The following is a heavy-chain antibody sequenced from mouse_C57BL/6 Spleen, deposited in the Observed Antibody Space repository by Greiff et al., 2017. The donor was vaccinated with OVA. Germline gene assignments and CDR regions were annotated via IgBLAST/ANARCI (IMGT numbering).Heavy chain of an antibody. CDR3: ARGGDYDTLFAY. CDR2: INYDGSST. J-gene: IGHJ3*01. Sequence: EVQLVESAGGLVQPGSSMKLSCTASGFTFSDYYMAWVRQVPEKGLEWVANINYDGSSTYYLDSLKSRFIISRDNAKNILYLQMSSLKSEDTATYYCARGGDYDTLFAYWGQGTLVTVSA. CDR1: GFTFSDYY. D-gene: IGHD2-4*01. V-gene: IGHV5-16*01.